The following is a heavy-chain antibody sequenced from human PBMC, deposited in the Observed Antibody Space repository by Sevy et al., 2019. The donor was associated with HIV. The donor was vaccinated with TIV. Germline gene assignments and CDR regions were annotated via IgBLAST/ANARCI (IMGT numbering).Heavy chain of an antibody. CDR1: GFTVSSNY. V-gene: IGHV3-53*01. J-gene: IGHJ6*02. CDR3: ARDGRAGRDYDSSGYLPYYYYGMDV. CDR2: IYSGGST. Sequence: GGSLRLSCAASGFTVSSNYMSWVRQAPGKGLEWVSVIYSGGSTYYADSVKGRFTISRDNSKNTRYLQMNSLRAEDTAGYYWARDGRAGRDYDSSGYLPYYYYGMDVWGQGTTVTVSS. D-gene: IGHD3-22*01.